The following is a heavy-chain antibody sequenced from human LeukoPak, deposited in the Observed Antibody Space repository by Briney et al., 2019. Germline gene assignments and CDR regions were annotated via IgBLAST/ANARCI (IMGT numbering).Heavy chain of an antibody. CDR3: ARVALGSYNWFDP. Sequence: EGSLRLSCAASGFTFSRYWMHWVRQAPGKGLVWVSRISPDGSRTTYADSVKGRFTISRDNAKNTVYLQMNSLRAEDTAVYYCARVALGSYNWFDPWGQGTLVTVSS. J-gene: IGHJ5*02. CDR2: ISPDGSRT. CDR1: GFTFSRYW. D-gene: IGHD3-10*01. V-gene: IGHV3-74*01.